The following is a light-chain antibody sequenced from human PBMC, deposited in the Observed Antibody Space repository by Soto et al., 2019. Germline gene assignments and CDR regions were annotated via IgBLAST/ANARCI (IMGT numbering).Light chain of an antibody. CDR1: QFISNK. CDR3: HQYFIWPLT. CDR2: GAS. J-gene: IGKJ4*01. Sequence: EIVMTQSPATLSVSPGEGATLSCRSSQFISNKLAWYQQKPGQAPRLLIYGASTRATGIPARFSGGGSGTEFTLAISSLQSEDFAVYYCHQYFIWPLTFGGGTKVETK. V-gene: IGKV3-15*01.